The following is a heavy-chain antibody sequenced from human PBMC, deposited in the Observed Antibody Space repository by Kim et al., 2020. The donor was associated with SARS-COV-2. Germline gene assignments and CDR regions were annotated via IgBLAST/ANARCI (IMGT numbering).Heavy chain of an antibody. D-gene: IGHD3-3*01. V-gene: IGHV4-31*02. Sequence: LKIRVTISVDTSKTQFSLKLSSVTAADAAVYYCARGRITIFGVVTEFDYWGQGTLVTVSS. CDR3: ARGRITIFGVVTEFDY. J-gene: IGHJ4*02.